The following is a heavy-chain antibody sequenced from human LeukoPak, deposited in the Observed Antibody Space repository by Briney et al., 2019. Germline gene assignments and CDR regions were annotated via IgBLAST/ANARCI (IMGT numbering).Heavy chain of an antibody. CDR1: GGSISNGGYW. D-gene: IGHD3-9*01. CDR3: ARDHGYYDVLTGYPAYYGMDV. V-gene: IGHV4-31*01. Sequence: PSETLSLTCTVSGGSISNGGYWWAWVRQHPGKGLEWIGHIYNSGTTDYNPSLKTLLTISLDTSKNQFSLKLSSVTAADTAVYYCARDHGYYDVLTGYPAYYGMDVWGQGTTVTVSS. J-gene: IGHJ6*02. CDR2: IYNSGTT.